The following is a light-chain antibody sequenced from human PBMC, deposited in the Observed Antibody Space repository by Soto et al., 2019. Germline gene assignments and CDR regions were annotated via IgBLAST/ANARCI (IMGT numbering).Light chain of an antibody. Sequence: EIIMTQSPATLSVSPGERATLSCRASQSVSSNLAWYQQKPGQAPRLLIYDASNRATGIPARFSGSGPGTDFTLTISSLEPEDAAVYYCQQRSNWPPITFGQGTRLEIK. CDR2: DAS. J-gene: IGKJ5*01. CDR1: QSVSSN. V-gene: IGKV3D-11*02. CDR3: QQRSNWPPIT.